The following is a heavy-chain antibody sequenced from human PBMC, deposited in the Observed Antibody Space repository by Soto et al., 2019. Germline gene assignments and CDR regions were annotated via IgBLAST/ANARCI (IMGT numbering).Heavy chain of an antibody. J-gene: IGHJ4*02. CDR2: ISSSSSYI. Sequence: GGSLILSCAASGFTFSSYSMNWVRQAPGKGLEWVSSISSSSSYIYYADSVKGRFTISRDNAKNSLYLQMNSLRAEDTAVYYCARDYGDFRFDYWGQGTLVTVSS. CDR3: ARDYGDFRFDY. V-gene: IGHV3-21*01. CDR1: GFTFSSYS. D-gene: IGHD4-17*01.